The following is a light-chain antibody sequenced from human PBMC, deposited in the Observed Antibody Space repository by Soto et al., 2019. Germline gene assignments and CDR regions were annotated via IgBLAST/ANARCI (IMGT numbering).Light chain of an antibody. J-gene: IGKJ1*01. V-gene: IGKV3D-15*01. CDR2: GAS. CDR3: QQYNNWPRT. CDR1: QNVRTN. Sequence: EIVLTQSPGTLCLSPGERVILSCRASQNVRTNYLAWYQQKPGQAPRLLIYGASTRASGIPERFSGSGSGTEFTLTINSLQSEDFAVYYCQQYNNWPRTFGQGTKVDIK.